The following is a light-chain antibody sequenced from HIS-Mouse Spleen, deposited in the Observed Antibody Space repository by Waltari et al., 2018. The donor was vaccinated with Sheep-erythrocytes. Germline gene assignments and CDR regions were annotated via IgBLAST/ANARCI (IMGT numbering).Light chain of an antibody. Sequence: QSALTQPASVSGSPGQSITIPCTGTSRDVGGYNYVSWYQQHPGKAPKLMIYEVSNRPSGVSNRFSGSKSGNTASLTISGLQAEDEADYYCSSYTSSSTQVFGGGTKLTVL. V-gene: IGLV2-14*01. J-gene: IGLJ2*01. CDR2: EVS. CDR3: SSYTSSSTQV. CDR1: SRDVGGYNY.